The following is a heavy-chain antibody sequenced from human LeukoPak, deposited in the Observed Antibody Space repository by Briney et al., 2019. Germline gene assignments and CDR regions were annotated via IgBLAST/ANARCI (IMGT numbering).Heavy chain of an antibody. D-gene: IGHD5-24*01. V-gene: IGHV1-18*01. CDR3: AKDQGSRDGYNYPDY. CDR2: ISAYNGNT. CDR1: GYTFTSYG. Sequence: ASVKVSCKASGYTFTSYGISWVRQAPGQGLEWMGWISAYNGNTNYAQKLQGRVTMTTDTSTSTAYMELRSLRSDDTAVYYCAKDQGSRDGYNYPDYWGQGTLVTVSS. J-gene: IGHJ4*02.